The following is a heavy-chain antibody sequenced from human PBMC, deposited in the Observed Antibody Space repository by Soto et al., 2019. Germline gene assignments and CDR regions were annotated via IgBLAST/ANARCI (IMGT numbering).Heavy chain of an antibody. CDR3: ARRSTYCSSSGCYFDY. J-gene: IGHJ4*02. D-gene: IGHD2-2*01. CDR1: GYSFISYW. Sequence: GESLKISCKGSGYSFISYWIVWVRQMPGKCLEYMGIIYPGDSDTRYSPSFQGQVTISADKSISTAYLQWSSLKASDTAMYYCARRSTYCSSSGCYFDYWGQGIPVTVSS. CDR2: IYPGDSDT. V-gene: IGHV5-51*01.